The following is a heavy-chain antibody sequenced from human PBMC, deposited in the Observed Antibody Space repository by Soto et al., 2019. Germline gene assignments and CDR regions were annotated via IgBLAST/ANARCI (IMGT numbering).Heavy chain of an antibody. Sequence: EVQLVESGGGLVQPGGSLRLSCAASGFTFSSYSMNWVRQAPGKGLEWVSYISSSSSTIYYADSVKGRFTISRDNAKNSLYLQMNSLRAADTAVYYCAREDRSAADPFDYWGQGTLVTVSS. CDR2: ISSSSSTI. D-gene: IGHD6-13*01. CDR3: AREDRSAADPFDY. V-gene: IGHV3-48*01. CDR1: GFTFSSYS. J-gene: IGHJ4*02.